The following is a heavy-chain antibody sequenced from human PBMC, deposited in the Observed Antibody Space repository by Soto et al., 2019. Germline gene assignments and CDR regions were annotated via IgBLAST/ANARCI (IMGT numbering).Heavy chain of an antibody. Sequence: EVQLVESGGGLVQPGGSLRVSCAASGFTFGSYWMNWVRQAPGKGLVWVSRIDSDGSSTTYADSMKGRFTTSRDNAKNTLYLQMSSLRVEDTAVYYCARGRPYGMDVWGQGNTVTVSS. CDR3: ARGRPYGMDV. CDR1: GFTFGSYW. V-gene: IGHV3-74*01. CDR2: IDSDGSST. J-gene: IGHJ6*02.